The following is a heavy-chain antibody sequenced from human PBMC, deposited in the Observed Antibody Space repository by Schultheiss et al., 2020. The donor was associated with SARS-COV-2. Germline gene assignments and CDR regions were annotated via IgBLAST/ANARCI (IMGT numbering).Heavy chain of an antibody. CDR2: IWYDGSNK. Sequence: GESLKISCAASGFTFSSYGMHWVRQAPGKGLEWVAVIWYDGSNKYYADSVKGRFTISRDNSKNTLYLQMNSLRAGDTAVYYCASRVSYSLDAFDIWGQGTMVTVSS. D-gene: IGHD6-13*01. CDR3: ASRVSYSLDAFDI. V-gene: IGHV3-33*01. CDR1: GFTFSSYG. J-gene: IGHJ3*02.